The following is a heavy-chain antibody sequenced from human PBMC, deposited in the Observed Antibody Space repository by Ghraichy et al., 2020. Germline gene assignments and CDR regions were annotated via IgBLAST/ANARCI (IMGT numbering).Heavy chain of an antibody. D-gene: IGHD6-13*01. CDR1: GASISNDLWF. J-gene: IGHJ5*02. Sequence: SETLSLTCSVSGASISNDLWFWSWIRQPPGKGLEWIGYIYYSGSTKYNPSLKSRVTISADASKKEVSLNLTSVTAADTAVYYCARFTQKFPQHSWYVSWVDPWGQGTLVTVSS. CDR2: IYYSGST. CDR3: ARFTQKFPQHSWYVSWVDP. V-gene: IGHV4-59*01.